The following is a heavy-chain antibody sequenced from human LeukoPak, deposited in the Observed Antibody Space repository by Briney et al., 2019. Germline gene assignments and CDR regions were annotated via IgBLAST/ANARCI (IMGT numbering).Heavy chain of an antibody. Sequence: ASVKVSCKASGYTFTGYYMHWVRQAPGQGLEWMGWINPNSGGTNYAQKFQGRVTMTRDTSISTAYMELSRLRSDDTAVYYCAGDYGYSSGWYGYWGQGTLVTVSS. CDR2: INPNSGGT. D-gene: IGHD6-19*01. CDR1: GYTFTGYY. CDR3: AGDYGYSSGWYGY. V-gene: IGHV1-2*02. J-gene: IGHJ4*02.